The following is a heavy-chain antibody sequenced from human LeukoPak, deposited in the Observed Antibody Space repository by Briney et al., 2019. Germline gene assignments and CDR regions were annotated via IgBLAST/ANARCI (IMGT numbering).Heavy chain of an antibody. V-gene: IGHV4-31*11. CDR3: ARGPSSGYYYDY. CDR2: IYYSGST. D-gene: IGHD3-22*01. Sequence: SETLSLTCAVYGGSFSGYYWSWIRQHPGKGLEWIGYIYYSGSTYYNPSLKSRVTISVDTSKNQFSLKLSSVTAADTAVYYCARGPSSGYYYDYWGQGTLVTVSS. CDR1: GGSFSGYY. J-gene: IGHJ4*02.